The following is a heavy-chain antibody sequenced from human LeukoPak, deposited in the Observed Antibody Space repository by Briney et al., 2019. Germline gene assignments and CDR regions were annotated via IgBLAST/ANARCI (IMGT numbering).Heavy chain of an antibody. J-gene: IGHJ4*02. V-gene: IGHV4-34*01. D-gene: IGHD6-19*01. CDR1: GGSFSDSY. CDR3: ARAVAGTWYSDY. Sequence: SETLSLTCAVYGGSFSDSYWSCIRQPPGKGLEWIGEINHSGSTNYNPSLKSRVTISVDTSKNQFSLKLSSVTAADTAVYYCARAVAGTWYSDYWGQGTLVTVSS. CDR2: INHSGST.